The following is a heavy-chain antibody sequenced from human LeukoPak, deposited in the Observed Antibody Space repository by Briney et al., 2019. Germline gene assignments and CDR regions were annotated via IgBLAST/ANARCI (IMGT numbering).Heavy chain of an antibody. V-gene: IGHV3-9*01. CDR2: ISWNSGSI. Sequence: GRSLRLSCAASGFTFDDYAIHWVRQAPGKGLEWVSGISWNSGSIGYADSVKGRFTISRDNTKNSLYLQMNSLRADDTAVYYCASDRAYSQFDYWGQGTLVTVSS. J-gene: IGHJ4*02. CDR3: ASDRAYSQFDY. CDR1: GFTFDDYA. D-gene: IGHD2-15*01.